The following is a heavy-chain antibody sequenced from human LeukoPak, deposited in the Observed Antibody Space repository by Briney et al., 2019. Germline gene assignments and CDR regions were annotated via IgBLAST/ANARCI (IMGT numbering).Heavy chain of an antibody. CDR1: GFTFSNHW. J-gene: IGHJ6*02. Sequence: GGSLRLSCAASGFTFSNHWMSWVRQAPGKGLEWVANINQDGSEKYYVDSVKGRFTVSRDNAKNSLDLQMNTLRAEDTAVYSCARRKLTYYYGMDVWGQGTTVTVSS. V-gene: IGHV3-7*01. CDR2: INQDGSEK. D-gene: IGHD1-7*01. CDR3: ARRKLTYYYGMDV.